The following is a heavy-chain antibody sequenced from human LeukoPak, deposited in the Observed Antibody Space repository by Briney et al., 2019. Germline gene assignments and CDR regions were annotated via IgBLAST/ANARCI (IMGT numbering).Heavy chain of an antibody. CDR2: IYSGGST. J-gene: IGHJ4*02. D-gene: IGHD3-22*01. CDR3: ARDYYDSSGYYPEFDY. V-gene: IGHV3-66*01. Sequence: GGSLRLSCAASGFTVSSNYMSWVRQAPGKGLEWVSVIYSGGSTYYADSVKGRFTISRDNSKNTLYLQMNSLRAEDTAVYYCARDYYDSSGYYPEFDYWGQGTLVTVSS. CDR1: GFTVSSNY.